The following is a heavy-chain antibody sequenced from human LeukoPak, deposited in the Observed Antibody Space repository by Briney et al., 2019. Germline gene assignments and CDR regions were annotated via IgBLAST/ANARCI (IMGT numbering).Heavy chain of an antibody. CDR2: IYYSGST. D-gene: IGHD3-10*01. CDR3: ARGRGVICYFDY. CDR1: GGSISSSSYY. J-gene: IGHJ4*02. V-gene: IGHV4-39*01. Sequence: SETLSLTCTVSGGSISSSSYYWGWIRQPPGKGLEWIGSIYYSGSTYYNPSLKSRVTISVDTSKNQFSLKLSSVTAADTAVYYCARGRGVICYFDYWGQGTLVTVSS.